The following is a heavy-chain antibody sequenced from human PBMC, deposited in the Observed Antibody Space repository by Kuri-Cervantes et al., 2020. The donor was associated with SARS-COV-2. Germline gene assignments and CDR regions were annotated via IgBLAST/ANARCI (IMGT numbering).Heavy chain of an antibody. V-gene: IGHV4-59*08. D-gene: IGHD3-10*01. CDR1: GGSISNYY. CDR3: ARTGRDYYFDY. CDR2: IYHSGST. J-gene: IGHJ4*02. Sequence: SETLSLTCTVSGGSISNYYCNWVRQPPGKGLEWIGSIYHSGSTYYNPSLKSRVTISVDTSKNQFSLKLSSVTAADTAVYYCARTGRDYYFDYWGQGTLVTVSS.